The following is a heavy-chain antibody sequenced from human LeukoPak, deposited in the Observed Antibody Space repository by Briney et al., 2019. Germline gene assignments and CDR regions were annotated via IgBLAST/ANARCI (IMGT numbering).Heavy chain of an antibody. CDR1: GFNFSTHT. CDR3: ARDLFDFYTWGSYGSFDI. J-gene: IGHJ3*02. Sequence: PGGSLRLSCAASGFNFSTHTMNWVRQAPGKGLEWVSSISKSSTYIYYTDSLKGRFTISRDNAKNSLYLQMNSLRAEDTAVYYCARDLFDFYTWGSYGSFDIWGQGTMVTVSS. D-gene: IGHD3-16*01. V-gene: IGHV3-21*01. CDR2: ISKSSTYI.